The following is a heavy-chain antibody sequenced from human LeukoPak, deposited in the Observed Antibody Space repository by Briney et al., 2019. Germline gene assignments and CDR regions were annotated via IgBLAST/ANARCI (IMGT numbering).Heavy chain of an antibody. Sequence: GESLKISCKGSGYSFTSYWIGWVRQMPGKGLEWMGFIYPDDSDTRYSPSFQGQVAISADKSISTAYLQWSSLKASDTAVYYCARLFSGIAVAGTGFDYWGQGTLVTVSS. CDR1: GYSFTSYW. D-gene: IGHD6-19*01. J-gene: IGHJ4*02. V-gene: IGHV5-51*01. CDR2: IYPDDSDT. CDR3: ARLFSGIAVAGTGFDY.